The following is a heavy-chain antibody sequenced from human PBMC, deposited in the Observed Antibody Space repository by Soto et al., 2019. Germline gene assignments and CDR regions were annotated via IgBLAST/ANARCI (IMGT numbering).Heavy chain of an antibody. V-gene: IGHV3-7*01. CDR2: VNEDGSEK. J-gene: IGHJ5*02. CDR3: ARDRLPGTVYSDFWSGGSRWFDP. D-gene: IGHD3-3*01. CDR1: GFTFSSYY. Sequence: EVQLVESGGGLVQPGGSLRLSCAASGFTFSSYYMSWVRQAQGKGLEWVANVNEDGSEKYYVDSVKGRFTVSRDNAKNSLYMQMNSLRAEDTAVYYCARDRLPGTVYSDFWSGGSRWFDPWGQGTLVTVSS.